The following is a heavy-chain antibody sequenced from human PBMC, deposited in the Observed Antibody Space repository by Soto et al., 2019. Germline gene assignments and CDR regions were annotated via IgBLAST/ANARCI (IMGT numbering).Heavy chain of an antibody. J-gene: IGHJ4*02. D-gene: IGHD3-16*01. CDR3: VRVPPKNSSLYWGGIVC. CDR2: IIPIFGTA. V-gene: IGHV1-69*01. Sequence: QVQLVQSGAEVKKPGSSMKVSCKASGGTFSTYAIIWVRQAPGQGFEWMGGIIPIFGTANYAQKFQGRVTMTEDESTSTAYMELSSLRSEDKAVCYCVRVPPKNSSLYWGGIVCWGQGTRVTVAS. CDR1: GGTFSTYA.